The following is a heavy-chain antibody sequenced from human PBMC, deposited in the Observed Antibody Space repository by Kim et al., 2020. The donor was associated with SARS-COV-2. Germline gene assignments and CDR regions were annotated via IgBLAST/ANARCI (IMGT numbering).Heavy chain of an antibody. CDR2: IYSGGST. J-gene: IGHJ4*02. CDR3: ARDPYDGSAYPH. Sequence: GGSLRLSCAASGFTVNSNYMTWVRQAPGKGLEWVSVIYSGGSTYYADSVKGRFTISRDNSKNTLFLQMNSLRAEDTAVYFCARDPYDGSAYPHWGQGTLVTVSS. D-gene: IGHD3-22*01. V-gene: IGHV3-53*01. CDR1: GFTVNSNY.